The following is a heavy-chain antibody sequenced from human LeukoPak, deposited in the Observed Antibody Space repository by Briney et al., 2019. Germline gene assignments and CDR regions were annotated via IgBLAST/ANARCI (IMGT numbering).Heavy chain of an antibody. CDR3: ARVWSSGWYWGYFQH. D-gene: IGHD6-19*01. V-gene: IGHV1-2*02. CDR1: GYTFTGYY. J-gene: IGHJ1*01. CDR2: INPNSGGT. Sequence: GASVKVSCKASGYTFTGYYMHWVRQARGQGLEWMGWINPNSGGTNYAQKFQGRVTMTRDTSISTAYMELSRLRSDDTAVYYCARVWSSGWYWGYFQHWGQGTLVTVSS.